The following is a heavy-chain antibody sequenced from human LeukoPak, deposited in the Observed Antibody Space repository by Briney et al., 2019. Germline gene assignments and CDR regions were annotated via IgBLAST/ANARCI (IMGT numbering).Heavy chain of an antibody. CDR2: INHSGST. D-gene: IGHD6-13*01. V-gene: IGHV4-34*01. Sequence: SETLSLTCAVYGGSFSGYYWSWIRQPPGKGLEWIGEINHSGSTNYNPSLKSRVTISVDTSKNQFSLKLSSVTAADTAVYYCARASAAGKHYYYYGMDVWGQGTTVTVPS. J-gene: IGHJ6*02. CDR1: GGSFSGYY. CDR3: ARASAAGKHYYYYGMDV.